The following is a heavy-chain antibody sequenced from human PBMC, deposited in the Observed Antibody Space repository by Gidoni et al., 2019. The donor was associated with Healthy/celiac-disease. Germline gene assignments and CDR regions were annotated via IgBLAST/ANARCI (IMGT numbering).Heavy chain of an antibody. CDR2: IRSKAYGGTT. D-gene: IGHD2-8*01. J-gene: IGHJ4*02. CDR1: GFTFGYYA. V-gene: IGHV3-49*03. CDR3: TIEWREDIVLMVYAFDY. Sequence: EVQLVESGGGLVQPGRSLRLSCTASGFTFGYYAMSWFRQAPGKGLEWVGFIRSKAYGGTTEYAASVKGRFTISRDDSKSIAYLQMNSLKTEDTAVYYCTIEWREDIVLMVYAFDYWGQGTLVTVSS.